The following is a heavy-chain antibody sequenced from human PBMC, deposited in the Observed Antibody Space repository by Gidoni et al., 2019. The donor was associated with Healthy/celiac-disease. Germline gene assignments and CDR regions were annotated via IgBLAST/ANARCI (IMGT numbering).Heavy chain of an antibody. V-gene: IGHV3-30-3*01. CDR2: ISYDGSNK. CDR1: GFTFSSYA. CDR3: ARPITDCSSTSCYVGAFDI. J-gene: IGHJ3*02. Sequence: QVQLVESGGGVVQPGRSLRLSCAASGFTFSSYAMHWVRQAPGKGLEWVAVISYDGSNKYYADSVKGRFTISRDNSKNTLYLQMNSLRAEDTAVYYCARPITDCSSTSCYVGAFDIWGQGTMVTVSS. D-gene: IGHD2-2*01.